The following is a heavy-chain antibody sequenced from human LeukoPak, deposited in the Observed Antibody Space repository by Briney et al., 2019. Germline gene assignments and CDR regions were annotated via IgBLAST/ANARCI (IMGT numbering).Heavy chain of an antibody. CDR2: ITSSSSYI. CDR3: AREEGYYYGSGSYSY. Sequence: GGSLRLSCAGSGFTFSSYSMNWVRQAPGKGLEWVSSITSSSSYIYYADSVKGRFTISRDNAKKSVYLQMNSLRAEDTAVYYCAREEGYYYGSGSYSYWGPGTLVTVSS. J-gene: IGHJ4*02. D-gene: IGHD3-10*01. CDR1: GFTFSSYS. V-gene: IGHV3-21*01.